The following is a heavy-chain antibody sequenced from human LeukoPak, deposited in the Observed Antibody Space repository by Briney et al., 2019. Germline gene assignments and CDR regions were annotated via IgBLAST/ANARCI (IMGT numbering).Heavy chain of an antibody. CDR2: IYYSGST. V-gene: IGHV4-59*01. D-gene: IGHD5-18*01. CDR1: GGSISSYY. J-gene: IGHJ4*02. CDR3: ARAGYSYGTDY. Sequence: SETLSLTCTVSGGSISSYYWSWIRQPPGKGLEWIGYIYYSGSTNYSPSLKSRVTISVDTSKNQFSLKLSSVTAADTAVYYCARAGYSYGTDYWGQGTLVTVSS.